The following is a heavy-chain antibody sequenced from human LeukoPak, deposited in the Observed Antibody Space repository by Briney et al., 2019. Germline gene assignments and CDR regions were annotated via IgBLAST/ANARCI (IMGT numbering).Heavy chain of an antibody. Sequence: SETLSLTCAVYGGSFSGYYWSWIRQPPGKGLEWIVEINHSGSTNYNPSLKSRVTISVDTSKNQFSLKLSSVTAADTAVYYCARGSQSLGYCSGGSCRAKIFDYWGQGTLVTVSS. CDR1: GGSFSGYY. D-gene: IGHD2-15*01. V-gene: IGHV4-34*01. J-gene: IGHJ4*02. CDR3: ARGSQSLGYCSGGSCRAKIFDY. CDR2: INHSGST.